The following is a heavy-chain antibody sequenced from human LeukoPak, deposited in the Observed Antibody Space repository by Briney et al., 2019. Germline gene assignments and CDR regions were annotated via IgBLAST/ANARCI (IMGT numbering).Heavy chain of an antibody. CDR3: ASWYYYGSGSYYNVEYFDY. Sequence: ASVKVSCKASGYTFTGYYMHWVRQAPGQGLEWMGWINPNSGGTNYAQKFQGRVTMTRDTSISTAYMELSRLRSDDMAVYYCASWYYYGSGSYYNVEYFDYWGQGTLVTVSS. J-gene: IGHJ4*02. V-gene: IGHV1-2*02. CDR1: GYTFTGYY. D-gene: IGHD3-10*01. CDR2: INPNSGGT.